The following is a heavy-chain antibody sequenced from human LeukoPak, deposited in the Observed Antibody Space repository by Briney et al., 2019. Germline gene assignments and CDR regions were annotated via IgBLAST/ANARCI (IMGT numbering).Heavy chain of an antibody. Sequence: PSETLSLTGGGSGGSITTTNYWSWVRQPPGGGLEWIGEISLAGRTRYNPSLKSRVNISIDESKNHLYLHLASVTAADTAVYYCSRESGPFCPFGHWGQGTLVAVTS. CDR3: SRESGPFCPFGH. D-gene: IGHD1-26*01. CDR2: ISLAGRT. V-gene: IGHV4-4*02. J-gene: IGHJ4*02. CDR1: GGSITTTNY.